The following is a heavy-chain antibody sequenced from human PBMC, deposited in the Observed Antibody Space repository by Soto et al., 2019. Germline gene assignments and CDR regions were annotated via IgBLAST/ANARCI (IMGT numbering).Heavy chain of an antibody. J-gene: IGHJ5*02. V-gene: IGHV6-1*01. CDR2: TYYRSKWYN. Sequence: SQTLSLTCAISGDSVSSNSAAWNWIRQSPSRGLEWLGRTYYRSKWYNDYAVSVKSRITINPDTSKNQFSLQLNSVTPEDTAVYYCARAYCRGGSCWAWSNWLDPWGQGTLVTVSS. CDR1: GDSVSSNSAA. CDR3: ARAYCRGGSCWAWSNWLDP. D-gene: IGHD2-15*01.